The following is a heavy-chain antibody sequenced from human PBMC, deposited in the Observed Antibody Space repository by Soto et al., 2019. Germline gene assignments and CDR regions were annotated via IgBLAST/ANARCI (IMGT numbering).Heavy chain of an antibody. V-gene: IGHV2-5*02. CDR2: IYWDDDK. Sequence: QITLMESGPTLVTPTQTLTLTCTFSGFSLSTSRVGVAWIRQPPGKALEWLTLIYWDDDKRYSPSLKSRLTITKDSSKNQVVLTMTNMDPVDTATYYCAHLGGGYFAYWGQGTLVSVSS. CDR3: AHLGGGYFAY. D-gene: IGHD3-16*01. CDR1: GFSLSTSRVG. J-gene: IGHJ4*02.